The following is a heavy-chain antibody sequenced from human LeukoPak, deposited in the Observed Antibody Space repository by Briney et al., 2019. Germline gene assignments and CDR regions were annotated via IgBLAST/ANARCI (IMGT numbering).Heavy chain of an antibody. D-gene: IGHD2-15*01. J-gene: IGHJ2*01. Sequence: SETLSLTCTVSGYSIAHGFFWAWIRQPPGEGLEWIGSLYHSGTTYYNTSLKSRISTSVDTSKNQFSLKLRLVTAADTAVYYCARVEVPRDINDWYFDLWGRGTLVTVSS. CDR3: ARVEVPRDINDWYFDL. CDR1: GYSIAHGFF. CDR2: LYHSGTT. V-gene: IGHV4-38-2*02.